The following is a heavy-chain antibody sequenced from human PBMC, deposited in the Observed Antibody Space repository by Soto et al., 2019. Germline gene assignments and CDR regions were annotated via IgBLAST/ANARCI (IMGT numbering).Heavy chain of an antibody. D-gene: IGHD2-8*02. V-gene: IGHV3-21*02. CDR3: ARDGIGGVN. J-gene: IGHJ4*02. CDR2: ITSRSSYT. CDR1: GFTFRTYS. Sequence: EVQLVESGGGLVKPGGSLRLSCAASGFTFRTYSMNWVRQAPGKGLEWVSSITSRSSYTYYADSVKGRFTISRDNDKNSLYLQMNSLRVEDTAVYYCARDGIGGVNWGQGTLVTVSS.